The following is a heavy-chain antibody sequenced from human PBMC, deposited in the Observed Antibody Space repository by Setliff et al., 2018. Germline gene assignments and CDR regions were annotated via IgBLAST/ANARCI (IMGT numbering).Heavy chain of an antibody. CDR2: SRNKANSYTT. V-gene: IGHV3-72*01. J-gene: IGHJ4*02. CDR1: GFTFSGYY. Sequence: GGSLRLSCAASGFTFSGYYMQWVRQAPGEGLEWVGRSRNKANSYTTEYAASVKGRFTISRDDSKNTVYLQMNSLRADDTAVYSCAKAYYYYRSVDPHGFDLWGQGTLVTVSS. D-gene: IGHD3-10*01. CDR3: AKAYYYYRSVDPHGFDL.